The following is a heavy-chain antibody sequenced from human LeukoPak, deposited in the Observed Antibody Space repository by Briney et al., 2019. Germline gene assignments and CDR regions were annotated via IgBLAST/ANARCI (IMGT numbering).Heavy chain of an antibody. D-gene: IGHD1-1*01. CDR1: GFTFSSHW. V-gene: IGHV3-74*03. J-gene: IGHJ5*02. Sequence: PGGSLRLSCTASGFTFSSHWMHWVRQAPGKGLVWVSRVSPDGSTTKNADSVKGRFTISRDNARSTVFPQLNSLRAEDTAVYYCAREINEWFDPWGQGTLVTVSS. CDR2: VSPDGSTT. CDR3: AREINEWFDP.